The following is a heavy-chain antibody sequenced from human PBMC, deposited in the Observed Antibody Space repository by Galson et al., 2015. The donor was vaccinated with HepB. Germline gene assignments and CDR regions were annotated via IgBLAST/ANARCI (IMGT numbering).Heavy chain of an antibody. CDR3: ARCPAARPKERFDY. CDR2: ISSSSSYI. J-gene: IGHJ4*02. CDR1: GFTFSSYS. Sequence: SLRLSCAASGFTFSSYSMNWVRQAPGKGLEWVSSISSSSSYIYYADSAKGRFTISRDNAKNSLYLQMNSLRAEDTAVYYCARCPAARPKERFDYWGQGTLVTVSS. D-gene: IGHD6-6*01. V-gene: IGHV3-21*01.